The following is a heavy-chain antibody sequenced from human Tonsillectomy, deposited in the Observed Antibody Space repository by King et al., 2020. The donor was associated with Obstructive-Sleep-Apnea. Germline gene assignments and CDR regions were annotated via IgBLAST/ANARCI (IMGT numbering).Heavy chain of an antibody. CDR2: ISWDGGST. J-gene: IGHJ4*02. CDR3: AKDGSVKGYCSGGSCYWYYFDY. Sequence: VQLVESGGVVVQPGGSLRLSCAASGFTFDDYTMHWVRQAPGKGLEWVSLISWDGGSTYYADSVKGRFTISRDNSKNSLYLQMNSLRTEDTALYYCAKDGSVKGYCSGGSCYWYYFDYWGQGTLVTVSS. D-gene: IGHD2-15*01. V-gene: IGHV3-43*01. CDR1: GFTFDDYT.